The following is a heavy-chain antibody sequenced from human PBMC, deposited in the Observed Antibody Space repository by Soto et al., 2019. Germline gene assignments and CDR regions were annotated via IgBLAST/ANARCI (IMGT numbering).Heavy chain of an antibody. Sequence: SETLSLTCTVSGGSISSSSYYWGWIRQPPGKGLEWIGSISYSGSTYYNPSLKSRVTISVDTSKNQFSLKLSSVTAADTAVYYCARRAAAGPLAYYYYYMDVWGKGTTVTVSS. CDR3: ARRAAAGPLAYYYYYMDV. D-gene: IGHD6-13*01. J-gene: IGHJ6*03. CDR1: GGSISSSSYY. V-gene: IGHV4-39*07. CDR2: ISYSGST.